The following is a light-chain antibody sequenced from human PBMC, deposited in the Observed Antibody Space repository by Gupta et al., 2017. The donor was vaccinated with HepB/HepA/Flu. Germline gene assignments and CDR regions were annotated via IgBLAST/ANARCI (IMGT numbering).Light chain of an antibody. V-gene: IGLV1-47*01. CDR1: SSNVETNY. Sequence: QSVLTQPPSASGTPGQTVTISCSGSSSNVETNYVYLYQQLPGTAPKLLIYRNNQRPSGVPDRFSGSKSGTSASLAISGLRSEDEADYYCASWDDSLSGPGVFGGGTKLTVL. J-gene: IGLJ2*01. CDR2: RNN. CDR3: ASWDDSLSGPGV.